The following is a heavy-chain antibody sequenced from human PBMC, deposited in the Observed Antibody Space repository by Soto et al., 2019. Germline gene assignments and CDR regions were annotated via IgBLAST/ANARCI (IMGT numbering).Heavy chain of an antibody. D-gene: IGHD3-22*01. J-gene: IGHJ4*02. V-gene: IGHV4-30-4*01. CDR1: GGSISSGDYY. CDR3: ARAFDSSGYYSLLFDY. Sequence: SETLSLTCTVSGGSISSGDYYWSWIRQPPGKGLEWIGYIYYSGSTYYNPSLKSRVTISVDTSKNQFSLKLSSVTAADTAVYYCARAFDSSGYYSLLFDYWGQGTLVTVSS. CDR2: IYYSGST.